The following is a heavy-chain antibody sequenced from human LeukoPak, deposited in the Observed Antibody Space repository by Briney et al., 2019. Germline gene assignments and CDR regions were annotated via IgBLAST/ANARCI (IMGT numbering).Heavy chain of an antibody. D-gene: IGHD6-19*01. Sequence: SQTLSLTCAISGDSVSSNSAAWNWIRQSTSRGLEWLGRTYYRSKWYNDYAVSVKSRITINPDTSKNQFSLQLNSVTPEDTAVYYCARDKSSGWYGGHYFDYWGQGTLVTVSS. CDR2: TYYRSKWYN. CDR3: ARDKSSGWYGGHYFDY. CDR1: GDSVSSNSAA. J-gene: IGHJ4*02. V-gene: IGHV6-1*01.